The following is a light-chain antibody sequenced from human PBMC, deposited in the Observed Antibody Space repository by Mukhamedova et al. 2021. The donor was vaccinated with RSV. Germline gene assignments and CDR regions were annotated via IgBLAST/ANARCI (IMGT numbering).Light chain of an antibody. CDR3: QKYSDAPRT. J-gene: IGKJ1*01. CDR2: GAS. V-gene: IGKV1-27*01. Sequence: WYQRRVHGKVPRLLIYGASALRPGVPSRFSGSGSGTRFTLTISSLQPEDFGIYYCQKYSDAPRTFGPGTKVEVK.